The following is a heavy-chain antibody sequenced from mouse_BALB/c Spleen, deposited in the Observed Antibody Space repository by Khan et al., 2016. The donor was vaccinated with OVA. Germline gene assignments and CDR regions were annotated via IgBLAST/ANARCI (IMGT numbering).Heavy chain of an antibody. CDR2: ISSGSHTI. CDR1: GFTFSSFG. Sequence: EVELVESGGGLVQPGGSRKLSCAASGFTFSSFGMHWVRQAPEKGLEWVAYISSGSHTIYYADTLKGRFTISRDNPKNTLLLQMTSLRSEDTARYFCARNYGYDFDYWGQGTTLTVSS. V-gene: IGHV5-17*02. CDR3: ARNYGYDFDY. J-gene: IGHJ2*01. D-gene: IGHD1-2*01.